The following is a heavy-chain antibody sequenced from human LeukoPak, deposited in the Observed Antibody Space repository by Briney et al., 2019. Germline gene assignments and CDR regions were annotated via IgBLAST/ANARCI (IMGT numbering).Heavy chain of an antibody. CDR2: IYYSGST. V-gene: IGHV4-39*01. CDR3: ARLGRAITMVRVYFDY. CDR1: GGSISTNNYY. D-gene: IGHD3-10*01. Sequence: SETLSLTCTVSGGSISTNNYYWGWIRQPPGKGLEWIGSIYYSGSTSYNPSLKSRVTISVDTSNNQFSLKLISVTAADTAVYYCARLGRAITMVRVYFDYWGQGTLVTVSS. J-gene: IGHJ4*02.